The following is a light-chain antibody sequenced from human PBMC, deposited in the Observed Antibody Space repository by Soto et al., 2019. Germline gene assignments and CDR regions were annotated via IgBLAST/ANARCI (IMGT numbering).Light chain of an antibody. Sequence: EIVMTQSPATLSVSPGERATLSCRASQSVSSNLAWYQQKPGQAPRLLIYGASTRAPGIPARFSGSGSGKEFTLTLSSLQFEEFGVYYCQQYNNWPRTFGQGTKV. CDR1: QSVSSN. V-gene: IGKV3-15*01. J-gene: IGKJ1*01. CDR2: GAS. CDR3: QQYNNWPRT.